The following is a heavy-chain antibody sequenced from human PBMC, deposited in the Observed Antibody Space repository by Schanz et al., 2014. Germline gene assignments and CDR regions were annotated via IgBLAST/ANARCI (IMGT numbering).Heavy chain of an antibody. Sequence: QVQLQQWGAGLLKASETLSLTCAVYGGSSSDCYWSWIRQPPGKGLEWIGEINHSGGTNYNPSLKSRVPMSVDTPKNQFSLILPSVTAADTAVYYCARLWGGWRIPDYWGQGTLVTVSS. CDR3: ARLWGGWRIPDY. CDR1: GGSSSDCY. CDR2: INHSGGT. D-gene: IGHD6-19*01. J-gene: IGHJ4*02. V-gene: IGHV4-34*01.